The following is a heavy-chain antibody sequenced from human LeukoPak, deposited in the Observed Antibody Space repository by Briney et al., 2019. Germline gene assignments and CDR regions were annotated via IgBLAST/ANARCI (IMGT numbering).Heavy chain of an antibody. Sequence: PSETLSLTCAVYGGSFSGYYWSWIRQPPGKGLEWIGEINHSGSTNYNPSLKGRVTISVDTSKNQFSLKLSSVTAADTAVYYCARGLGQWLATLGYWGQGTLVTVSS. CDR2: INHSGST. CDR1: GGSFSGYY. J-gene: IGHJ4*02. V-gene: IGHV4-34*01. CDR3: ARGLGQWLATLGY. D-gene: IGHD6-19*01.